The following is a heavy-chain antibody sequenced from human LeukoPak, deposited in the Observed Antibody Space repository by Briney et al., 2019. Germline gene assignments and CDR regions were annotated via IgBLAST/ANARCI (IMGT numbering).Heavy chain of an antibody. CDR2: IWYDGSNK. D-gene: IGHD3-16*01. CDR3: ARGGHCFDP. J-gene: IGHJ5*02. CDR1: GFTFSSYG. V-gene: IGHV3-33*01. Sequence: GGSLRLSCAASGFTFSSYGMHWVRQAPGKGLEWVAVIWYDGSNKYYADSVKGRFTISRDNSKNTLYLQIDSLKTEDTAVYYCARGGHCFDPWGQGTLVTVSS.